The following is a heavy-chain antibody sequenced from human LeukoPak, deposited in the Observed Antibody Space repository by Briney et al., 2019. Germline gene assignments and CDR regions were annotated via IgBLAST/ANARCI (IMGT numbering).Heavy chain of an antibody. CDR1: GYTFAGYY. CDR2: IDPYTGNT. D-gene: IGHD5-12*01. J-gene: IGHJ4*02. V-gene: IGHV1-2*02. Sequence: ASVKVSCKASGYTFAGYYLHWVRQAPGQGLEWMAWIDPYTGNTHYAQKFQGRITVTRDTSVSTTYMELSWLTSDDTARYYCAREYSASEHWGQGTLVTVSS. CDR3: AREYSASEH.